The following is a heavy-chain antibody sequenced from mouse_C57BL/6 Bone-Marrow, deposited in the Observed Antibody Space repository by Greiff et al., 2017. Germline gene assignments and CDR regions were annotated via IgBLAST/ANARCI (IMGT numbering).Heavy chain of an antibody. CDR2: IHPNSGST. CDR1: GYTFTSYW. CDR3: ARTSSGYVWFAY. V-gene: IGHV1-64*01. D-gene: IGHD3-2*02. J-gene: IGHJ3*01. Sequence: QVHVKQPGAELVKPGASVTLSCKASGYTFTSYWMHWVKQRPGQGLEWIGMIHPNSGSTNYNEKFKSKATLTVDKSSSTAYMQRSSLTSEDSAVYYCARTSSGYVWFAYWGQGTLVTVAA.